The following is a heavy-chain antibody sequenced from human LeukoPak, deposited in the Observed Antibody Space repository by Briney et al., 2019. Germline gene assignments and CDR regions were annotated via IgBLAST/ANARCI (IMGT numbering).Heavy chain of an antibody. CDR3: ARATVPAFDI. CDR2: IYHSGST. Sequence: SETLSLTCSVSGGFNTHYYWSWMRQPPGRGLEWIGYIYHSGSTNYNPSLKSRVTISVDTSKNHFSLKLSSVTAADTAVYYCARATVPAFDIWGQGTMVTVSS. J-gene: IGHJ3*02. V-gene: IGHV4-59*12. D-gene: IGHD4-17*01. CDR1: GGFNTHYY.